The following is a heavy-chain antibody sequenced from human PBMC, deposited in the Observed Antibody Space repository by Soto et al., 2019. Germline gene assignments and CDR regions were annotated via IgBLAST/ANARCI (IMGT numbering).Heavy chain of an antibody. V-gene: IGHV1-69*13. CDR1: GGTFSSYA. Sequence: GASVKVSCKASGGTFSSYAISWVRQAPGQGLEWMGGIIPIFGTANYAQKFQGRVTITADESTSTAYMELSSLRSEDTAVYYCARFGDGYSRYYYYGMDVWGQGTTVTVSS. CDR3: ARFGDGYSRYYYYGMDV. CDR2: IIPIFGTA. D-gene: IGHD3-3*01. J-gene: IGHJ6*02.